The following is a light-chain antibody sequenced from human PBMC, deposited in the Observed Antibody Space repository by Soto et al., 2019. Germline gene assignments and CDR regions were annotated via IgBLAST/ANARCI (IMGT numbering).Light chain of an antibody. CDR2: AAS. Sequence: EIVLTQSPDTLSLFPGERATLSCRASQSVSSTYLAWYHQKPGQAPRPLISAASTRATGTPDRFSGSGSGTDFTLAISRLEPEDFGVYYCQQYGSSRWTFGQGTKVEIK. CDR3: QQYGSSRWT. J-gene: IGKJ1*01. V-gene: IGKV3-20*01. CDR1: QSVSSTY.